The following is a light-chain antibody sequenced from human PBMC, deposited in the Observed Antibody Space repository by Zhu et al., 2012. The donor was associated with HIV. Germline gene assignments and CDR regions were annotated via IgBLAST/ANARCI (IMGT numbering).Light chain of an antibody. CDR3: QQYKSYPVT. J-gene: IGKJ4*01. CDR1: ESISSW. Sequence: IQMTQSPSTLSASVGDRVTITCRASESISSWLAWYQQKPGKAPKLLIYKASSLESGVPSRISGGGSGTEFTLTISSLQPDDFAIYYCQQYKSYPVTFGGGTKVEIK. CDR2: KAS. V-gene: IGKV1-5*03.